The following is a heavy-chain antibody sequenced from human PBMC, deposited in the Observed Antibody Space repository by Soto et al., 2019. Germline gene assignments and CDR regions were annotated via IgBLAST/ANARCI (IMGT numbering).Heavy chain of an antibody. CDR1: GFSFNFFA. CDR3: ARDIWWEPGVDAFHI. D-gene: IGHD1-26*01. Sequence: QVQLVESGGGVVQPGRSLRLSCAASGFSFNFFAMHWVRQAPGKGLEWVAAVSKDGSNTYYADSVKGRFTISRDNPKNTVYLQMNSLRVEDTAVYYCARDIWWEPGVDAFHIWGQATMVTVSP. J-gene: IGHJ3*02. CDR2: VSKDGSNT. V-gene: IGHV3-30-3*01.